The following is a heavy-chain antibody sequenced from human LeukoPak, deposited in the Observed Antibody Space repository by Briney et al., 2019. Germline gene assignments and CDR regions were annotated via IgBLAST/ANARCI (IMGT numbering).Heavy chain of an antibody. J-gene: IGHJ4*02. CDR2: ISSSSSYI. CDR3: ARDMCSSTSCPRGRFDY. D-gene: IGHD2-2*01. Sequence: GGSLRLSCAASGFTFSSYSMNWVRQAPGKGLEWVSSISSSSSYIYYADSVKGRFTISRDNAKNSLYLQMNSLRAEDTAVYYYARDMCSSTSCPRGRFDYWGQGTLVTVSS. CDR1: GFTFSSYS. V-gene: IGHV3-21*01.